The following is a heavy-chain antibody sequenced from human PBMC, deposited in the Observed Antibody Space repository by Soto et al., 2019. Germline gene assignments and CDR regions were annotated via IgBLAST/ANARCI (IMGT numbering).Heavy chain of an antibody. CDR1: GFTFSSYA. V-gene: IGHV3-23*01. CDR2: ISGSGDTT. D-gene: IGHD6-19*01. Sequence: EVQLLESGGGLVQPGGSLRLSCAASGFTFSSYAMSWVRQAPGKGLEWVSAISGSGDTTYYADSVKGRFTISRDNSKNTLYLQMNSLRAEDTAVYYCARRLSYNSGWYYFDYWGQGTLVTVSS. CDR3: ARRLSYNSGWYYFDY. J-gene: IGHJ4*02.